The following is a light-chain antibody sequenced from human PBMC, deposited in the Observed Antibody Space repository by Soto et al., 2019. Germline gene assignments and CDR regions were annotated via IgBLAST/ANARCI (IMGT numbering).Light chain of an antibody. CDR2: DVS. V-gene: IGLV2-8*01. CDR1: SSDVGGYNY. Sequence: QSVLTQPPSASGSPGQSVTISCTETSSDVGGYNYVSWYQQHPGKAPKLMIYDVSKRPSGVPDRFSGSKSGNTASLTISGLQAEDEADYYCTSYAGSNNSVFGTGTKVTVL. CDR3: TSYAGSNNSV. J-gene: IGLJ1*01.